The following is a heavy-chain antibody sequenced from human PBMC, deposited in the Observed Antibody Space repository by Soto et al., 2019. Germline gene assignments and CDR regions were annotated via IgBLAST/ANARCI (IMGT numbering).Heavy chain of an antibody. D-gene: IGHD2-2*01. CDR3: AREPVGWFDP. CDR2: ISSSSSTI. CDR1: RFTFSNYS. V-gene: IGHV3-21*04. Sequence: PGGSLRLSCAASRFTFSNYSMNWVRQAPGKGLEWVSSISSSSSTIYYADSVKGRFTISRDNAKNSLYLQMNSLRAEDTAVYYCAREPVGWFDPWGQGTLVTVSS. J-gene: IGHJ5*02.